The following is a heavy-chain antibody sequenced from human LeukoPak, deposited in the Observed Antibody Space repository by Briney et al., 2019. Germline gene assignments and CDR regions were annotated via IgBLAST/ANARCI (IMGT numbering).Heavy chain of an antibody. CDR1: GFTFSDYY. V-gene: IGHV3-11*04. J-gene: IGHJ3*02. Sequence: GGSLRLSCAASGFTFSDYYMSWIRQSPGKGLEWVSYISSSGSTIYYADSVKGRFTISRDNAKSSLYLQMNSLRAEDTAVYYCARVAAHDAFDIWGQGTMVTVSS. CDR3: ARVAAHDAFDI. CDR2: ISSSGSTI. D-gene: IGHD6-25*01.